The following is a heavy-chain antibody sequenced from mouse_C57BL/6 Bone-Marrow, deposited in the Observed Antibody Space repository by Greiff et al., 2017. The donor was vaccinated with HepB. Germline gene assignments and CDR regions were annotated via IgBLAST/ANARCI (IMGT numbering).Heavy chain of an antibody. CDR3: ARCLWDGVNYFDY. CDR1: GYTFTSYG. Sequence: QVQLQQSGAELARPGASVKLSCKASGYTFTSYGISWVKQRTGQGLEWIGEIYPRSGNTYYNEKFKGKATLTADKSSSTAYMELRSLTSEDSAVYFCARCLWDGVNYFDYWGQGTTLTVSS. D-gene: IGHD4-1*01. J-gene: IGHJ2*01. V-gene: IGHV1-81*01. CDR2: IYPRSGNT.